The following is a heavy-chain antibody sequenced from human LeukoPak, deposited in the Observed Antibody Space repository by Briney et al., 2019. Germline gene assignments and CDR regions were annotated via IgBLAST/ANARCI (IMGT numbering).Heavy chain of an antibody. J-gene: IGHJ4*02. CDR3: ARGPKWSGSYYYFDF. V-gene: IGHV1-8*01. CDR2: MNPNSGNT. CDR1: GYTFPSYD. Sequence: ASVKVSCKTSGYTFPSYDINWVRQAPGQGLEWMGWMNPNSGNTGYAQKFQGRVTITRNTSITTAYMELSSLRSEDTAVYFCARGPKWSGSYYYFDFWGQGTLVTVSS. D-gene: IGHD1-26*01.